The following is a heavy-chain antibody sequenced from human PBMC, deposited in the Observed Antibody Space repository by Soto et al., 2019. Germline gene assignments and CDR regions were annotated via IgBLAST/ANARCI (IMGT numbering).Heavy chain of an antibody. CDR1: GFTFSSYA. V-gene: IGHV3-30-3*01. D-gene: IGHD6-13*01. CDR3: ARGRSSYYYYYGMDV. CDR2: ISYDGSNK. Sequence: QVQLVESGGGVVQPGRSLRLSCAASGFTFSSYAMHWVRQAPGKGLEWVAVISYDGSNKYYADSVKGRFTISRDNSKNTLYLQMNSLGAEDTAVYYCARGRSSYYYYYGMDVWGQGTTVTVSS. J-gene: IGHJ6*02.